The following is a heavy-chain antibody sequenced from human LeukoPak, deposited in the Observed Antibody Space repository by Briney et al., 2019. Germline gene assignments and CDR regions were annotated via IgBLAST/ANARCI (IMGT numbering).Heavy chain of an antibody. J-gene: IGHJ4*02. Sequence: SETLSLTCIVSGGSISSSIYYWAWVRQPPGKGLEWIGTVFYNGATQYSPSLRSRVTISIDTSTNQFSLKLTSVTAADTALYYCARGSGWYGIDYWGQGTLVTVSS. CDR3: ARGSGWYGIDY. CDR2: VFYNGAT. CDR1: GGSISSSIYY. V-gene: IGHV4-39*07. D-gene: IGHD6-19*01.